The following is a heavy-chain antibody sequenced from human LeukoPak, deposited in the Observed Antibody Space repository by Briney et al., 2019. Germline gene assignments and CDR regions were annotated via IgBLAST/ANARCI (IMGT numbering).Heavy chain of an antibody. CDR2: IYTSGST. CDR1: GGSISSYY. J-gene: IGHJ6*02. D-gene: IGHD6-13*01. V-gene: IGHV4-4*07. Sequence: SETLSLTCTVSGGSISSYYWSWIWQPAGKGLEWIGRIYTSGSTNYNPSLKSRVTMSVDTSKNQFSLKLSSVTAADTAVYYCARDRSHSSSWYSEVWDYYYGMDVWGQGTTVTVSS. CDR3: ARDRSHSSSWYSEVWDYYYGMDV.